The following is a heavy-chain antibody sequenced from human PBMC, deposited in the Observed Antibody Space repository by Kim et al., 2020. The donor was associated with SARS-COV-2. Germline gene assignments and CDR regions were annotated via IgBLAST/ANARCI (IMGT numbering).Heavy chain of an antibody. Sequence: SETLSLTCAVYGGSFSGYYWSWIRQPPGKGLEWIGEINHSGSTNYNPSLKSRVTISVDTSKNQFSLKLSSVTAADTAVYYCASLLLFGDGLDAWGQGTT. CDR3: ASLLLFGDGLDA. V-gene: IGHV4-34*01. CDR2: INHSGST. J-gene: IGHJ6*02. CDR1: GGSFSGYY. D-gene: IGHD3-10*02.